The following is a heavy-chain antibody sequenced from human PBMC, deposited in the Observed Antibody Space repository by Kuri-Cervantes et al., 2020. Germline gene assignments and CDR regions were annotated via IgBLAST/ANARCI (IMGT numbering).Heavy chain of an antibody. J-gene: IGHJ4*02. CDR3: AHSGDYYDSSGYLLAY. CDR2: IYWDDDK. D-gene: IGHD3-22*01. CDR1: GFSLSTSGVS. Sequence: SGPTLVKPTQTLTLTCTFSGFSLSTSGVSVGWIRQPPGKVLEWLALIYWDDDKRYGPSLKSRLTITKDTSKNQVVLSMTNMDPVDTATYYCAHSGDYYDSSGYLLAYWGQGTLVTVSS. V-gene: IGHV2-5*05.